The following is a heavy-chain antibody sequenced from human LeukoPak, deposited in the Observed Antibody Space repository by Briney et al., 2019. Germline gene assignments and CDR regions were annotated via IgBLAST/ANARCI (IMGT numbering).Heavy chain of an antibody. CDR3: ARESGWYYDY. Sequence: SETLSLTCSVSGYSISSGYYWGWIRQPPGKGLEWIGSIYHSGSTSYNPSLKSRVTISVDTSKNQFSLKLSSVTAADTAVYYCARESGWYYDYWGQGTLVTVSS. CDR2: IYHSGST. J-gene: IGHJ4*02. D-gene: IGHD6-19*01. CDR1: GYSISSGYY. V-gene: IGHV4-38-2*02.